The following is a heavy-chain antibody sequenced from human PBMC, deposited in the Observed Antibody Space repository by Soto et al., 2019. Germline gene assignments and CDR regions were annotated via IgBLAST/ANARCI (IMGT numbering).Heavy chain of an antibody. CDR1: GFTFDDYA. J-gene: IGHJ4*02. CDR3: AKDNGGYYDSSGNFEY. D-gene: IGHD3-22*01. CDR2: ISWNGATM. Sequence: EVQLVESGGGLVQPGRSLRLSCAASGFTFDDYAMHWVRQAPGKGLEWVSGISWNGATMGYGDSVKGRFTISRDNTKNSRYLQMNSLRAEDTAFYYCAKDNGGYYDSSGNFEYWGQGTLVTVSS. V-gene: IGHV3-9*01.